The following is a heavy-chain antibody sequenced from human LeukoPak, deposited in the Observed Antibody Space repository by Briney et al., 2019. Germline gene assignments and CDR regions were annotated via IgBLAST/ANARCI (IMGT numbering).Heavy chain of an antibody. CDR3: AKDDVAAAGTGPFY. CDR1: GFTFSSYW. CDR2: INSDGGNT. D-gene: IGHD6-13*01. J-gene: IGHJ4*02. V-gene: IGHV3-74*03. Sequence: GGSLRLSCAASGFTFSSYWMHWVRQAPGKGLVWVSRINSDGGNTMYADSVKGRFTISRDNAKNTLYLQMNSLRAEDTAVYYCAKDDVAAAGTGPFYWGQGTLVTVSS.